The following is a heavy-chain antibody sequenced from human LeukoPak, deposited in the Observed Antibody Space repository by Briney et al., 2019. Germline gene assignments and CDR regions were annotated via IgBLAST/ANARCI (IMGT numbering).Heavy chain of an antibody. D-gene: IGHD1-14*01. Sequence: PGGSLRLSCAASGFTFSIYWMSWVRQAPGKGLEWVANMHPDGSDKYYVDSVKGRFTISRDNAKNSLYLQMNSLRAEDTAVYYCAKEHKAPPGAFDIWGQGTLVTVSS. CDR2: MHPDGSDK. J-gene: IGHJ3*02. CDR1: GFTFSIYW. CDR3: AKEHKAPPGAFDI. V-gene: IGHV3-7*05.